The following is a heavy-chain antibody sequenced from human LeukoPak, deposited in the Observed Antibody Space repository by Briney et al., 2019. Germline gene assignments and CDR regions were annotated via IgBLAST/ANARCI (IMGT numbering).Heavy chain of an antibody. CDR1: GFTFSFNA. V-gene: IGHV3-23*01. CDR2: ITDSGGST. J-gene: IGHJ4*02. D-gene: IGHD2-21*01. CDR3: AKGSASARPYYFDY. Sequence: GGSLRLSCAGSGFTFSFNAMSWVRQAPGKGLEWVSAITDSGGSTYHADSVKGRFTISRDNSKNTLYLQMNSLRAEDTAVYFCAKGSASARPYYFDYWGQGTLVTVSS.